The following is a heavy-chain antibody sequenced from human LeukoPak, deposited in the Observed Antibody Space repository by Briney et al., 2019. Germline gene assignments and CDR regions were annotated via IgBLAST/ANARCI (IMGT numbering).Heavy chain of an antibody. J-gene: IGHJ6*03. D-gene: IGHD2-15*01. CDR3: AKDGNYCSGGSCKIYYYYYMDV. CDR1: GFTFSSYA. V-gene: IGHV3-23*01. Sequence: GGSLVLSCAASGFTFSSYAMSWVRQDPGKGLEWVSGISGSDGSTNYADSVKGRFTISRDNSKNTLYLQMNSLRAEDTAVYYCAKDGNYCSGGSCKIYYYYYMDVWGKGTTVSVSS. CDR2: ISGSDGST.